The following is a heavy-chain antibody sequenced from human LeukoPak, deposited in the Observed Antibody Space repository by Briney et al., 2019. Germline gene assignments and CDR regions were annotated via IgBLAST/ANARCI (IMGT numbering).Heavy chain of an antibody. J-gene: IGHJ3*02. CDR1: GGSISSYY. V-gene: IGHV4-59*01. Sequence: SETLSLTCTVSGGSISSYYWSWIRQPPGKGLEWTGYIYYSGSTNYNPSLKSRVTISVDTSKNQFSLKLSSVTAADTAVYYCARAKYCSSTSCPGAFDIWGQGTMVTVSS. CDR3: ARAKYCSSTSCPGAFDI. CDR2: IYYSGST. D-gene: IGHD2-2*01.